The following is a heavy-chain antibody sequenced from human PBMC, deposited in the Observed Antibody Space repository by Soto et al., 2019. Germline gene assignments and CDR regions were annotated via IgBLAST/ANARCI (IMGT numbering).Heavy chain of an antibody. V-gene: IGHV1-2*02. Sequence: QVQLVQSGADVKKPGASVKVSCKTSGFSFSDYYLHWVRQVPGKGLEWMGWTHPNNGATKYSRKFLGRVTMTRDTSTNTAYMELSGLRSDDTAVYYCAKDGRNFWRGYYSYQFDSWGQGSLVTVSS. J-gene: IGHJ4*02. CDR3: AKDGRNFWRGYYSYQFDS. CDR2: THPNNGAT. D-gene: IGHD3-3*01. CDR1: GFSFSDYY.